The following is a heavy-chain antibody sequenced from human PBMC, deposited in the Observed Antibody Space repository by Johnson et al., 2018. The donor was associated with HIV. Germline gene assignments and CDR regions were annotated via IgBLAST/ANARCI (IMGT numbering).Heavy chain of an antibody. V-gene: IGHV3-74*02. CDR3: ARGSSGSFDL. CDR2: IDGAGSGI. D-gene: IGHD3-10*01. Sequence: VQLVESGGGVVQPGRSLRLSCAASGFTFSRYWMHWVLQAPGKGLVWVSRIDGAGSGITYADFVKDRFTISRDSSKNAVYLQMSSLRAGDTALYYCARGSSGSFDLWCQGTMVTVSS. CDR1: GFTFSRYW. J-gene: IGHJ3*01.